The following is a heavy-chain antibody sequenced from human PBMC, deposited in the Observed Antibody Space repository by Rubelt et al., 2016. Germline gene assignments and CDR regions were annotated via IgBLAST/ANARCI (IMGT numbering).Heavy chain of an antibody. Sequence: QVQLVQSGAEVKKPGASVKVSCKASGYTFTGYYMHWVRQAPGQGLAWMGWITPNSGGTNYGQKVQGRVTMARDTSVTTAYMELSRLTSDNTAVDYCARGNSGYNYGLDYWGQGTLVTVSS. D-gene: IGHD5-12*01. CDR3: ARGNSGYNYGLDY. J-gene: IGHJ4*02. CDR2: ITPNSGGT. V-gene: IGHV1-2*02. CDR1: GYTFTGYY.